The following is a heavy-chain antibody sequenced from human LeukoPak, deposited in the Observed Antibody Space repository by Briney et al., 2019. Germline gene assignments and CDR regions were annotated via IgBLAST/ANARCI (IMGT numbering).Heavy chain of an antibody. D-gene: IGHD4-17*01. CDR3: ARLKYGDYGLYYFDY. CDR1: GGSISSYY. J-gene: IGHJ4*02. CDR2: IYYSNT. V-gene: IGHV4-59*08. Sequence: SETLSLTCTVSGGSISSYYWSWIRQPPGKGLESIGYIYYSNTNYNPSLKSRVTISVDTSKNQFSLKLSSVTAADTAVYYCARLKYGDYGLYYFDYWGQGTLVTVSS.